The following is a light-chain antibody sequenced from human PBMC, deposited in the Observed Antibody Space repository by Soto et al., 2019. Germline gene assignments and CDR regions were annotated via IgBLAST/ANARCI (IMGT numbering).Light chain of an antibody. CDR1: QSISSW. Sequence: DIQMTQSPSTLSASVGDRVTITCRASQSISSWLAWYQQKPGKAPKLLIYKASSLETGVPSRFSGSGSGTEFTLTISSLQPDDFATFYCQQYDSYPLTFGGGTKVEIK. J-gene: IGKJ4*01. V-gene: IGKV1-5*03. CDR3: QQYDSYPLT. CDR2: KAS.